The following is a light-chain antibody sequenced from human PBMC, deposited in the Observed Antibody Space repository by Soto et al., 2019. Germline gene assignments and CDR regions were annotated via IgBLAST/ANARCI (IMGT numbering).Light chain of an antibody. CDR1: SSDVGGYNY. V-gene: IGLV2-8*01. CDR2: EVS. CDR3: SSYADTNTLRV. J-gene: IGLJ1*01. Sequence: QSVLTQPPSASGSPGQSVTISFTGTSSDVGGYNYVSWYQQHPGKAPKLIIYEVSKRPSGVPDRFSGSKSGNTASLTVSGLQAEDEADYYCSSYADTNTLRVFGTGTKLTVL.